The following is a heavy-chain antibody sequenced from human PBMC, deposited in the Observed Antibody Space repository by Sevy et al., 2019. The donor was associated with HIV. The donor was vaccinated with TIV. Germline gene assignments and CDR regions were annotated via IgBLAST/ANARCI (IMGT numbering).Heavy chain of an antibody. J-gene: IGHJ4*02. D-gene: IGHD4-17*01. CDR1: GFTFSSFE. CDR2: ISSSGIFI. Sequence: GGSVRLSCAASGFTFSSFEMNWVRQTPGKGLEWVSFISSSGIFINYAASVKGRFTISRENAKNSLYLQMNSLRAEDTGVYYCTRDLPPSATTVAHFDYWGQGTLVTVSS. V-gene: IGHV3-48*03. CDR3: TRDLPPSATTVAHFDY.